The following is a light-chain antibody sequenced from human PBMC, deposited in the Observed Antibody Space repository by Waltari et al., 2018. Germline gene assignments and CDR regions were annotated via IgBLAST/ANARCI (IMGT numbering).Light chain of an antibody. CDR3: QQYAGSPRT. CDR1: ENVDSIE. V-gene: IGKV3-20*01. J-gene: IGKJ1*01. Sequence: DIVLTQSPGTLSLSPGERATLSCKARENVDSIELAWYQLKPGQAPRLLVYGASTRATGIPDRFSGGGSGTDFSLIISSLEPEDSAIYYCQQYAGSPRTFGQGTRVEIK. CDR2: GAS.